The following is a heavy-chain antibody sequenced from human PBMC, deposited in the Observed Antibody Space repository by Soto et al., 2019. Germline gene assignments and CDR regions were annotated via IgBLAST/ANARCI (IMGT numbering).Heavy chain of an antibody. J-gene: IGHJ4*02. V-gene: IGHV4-34*01. CDR3: ARGPYSPGVGATNPSH. CDR1: DGSSSGAY. CDR2: ISSGST. D-gene: IGHD1-26*01. Sequence: PSENLSLTCAVYDGSSSGAYRTWIRQSPGKGLEWIGEISSGSTNYNPSLQSRVTISADTSKNQFSLKLTSVTAADTPVYYCARGPYSPGVGATNPSHWGRGTLVTVSS.